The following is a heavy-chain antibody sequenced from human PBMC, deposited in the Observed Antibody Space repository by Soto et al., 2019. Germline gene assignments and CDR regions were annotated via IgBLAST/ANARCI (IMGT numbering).Heavy chain of an antibody. CDR1: GFSFDDYA. D-gene: IGHD6-13*01. J-gene: IGHJ4*02. CDR3: AKDIRLPYSSSWPQFDY. CDR2: ISWNSGSI. V-gene: IGHV3-9*01. Sequence: PGGSLRLSCAASGFSFDDYAMHWVRQAPGKGLEWVSGISWNSGSIGYADSVKGRFTISRDSAKDSLYLQMNSLRAEDTALYYCAKDIRLPYSSSWPQFDYWGQGTQVTVSS.